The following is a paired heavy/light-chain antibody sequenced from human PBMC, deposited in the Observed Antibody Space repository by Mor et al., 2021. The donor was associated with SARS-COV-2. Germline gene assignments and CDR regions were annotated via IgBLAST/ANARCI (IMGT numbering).Heavy chain of an antibody. Sequence: EVHLVESGGGLVKPGGSLRLSCAASGFTFSSYSMNWLRQAPGKGLEWVSSITSSSSYIYYADSVKGRFTISRDNAKNSLYLQMNSLRAEDTAVYYCARDDSTVEVVTYFDYWGQGTLVTVSS. CDR3: ARDDSTVEVVTYFDY. CDR1: GFTFSSYS. V-gene: IGHV3-21*01. D-gene: IGHD3-22*01. CDR2: ITSSSSYI. J-gene: IGHJ4*02.
Light chain of an antibody. CDR2: DVT. Sequence: QSALTQPASVSGSPGQSITISCTGTSSDVGGYNYVSWYQHHPGKAPRLLIYDVTDRPSGVSYRFSGSKSGNTASLTISGLQAEDEADYYCSSYTSSNTLLFGGGTKVTVL. V-gene: IGLV2-14*03. CDR3: SSYTSSNTLL. J-gene: IGLJ2*01. CDR1: SSDVGGYNY.